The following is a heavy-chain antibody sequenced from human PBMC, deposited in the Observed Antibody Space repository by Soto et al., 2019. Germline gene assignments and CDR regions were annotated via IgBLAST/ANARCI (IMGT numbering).Heavy chain of an antibody. CDR3: TREPPAGPATAIQPHYYYYYYMDV. J-gene: IGHJ6*03. D-gene: IGHD2-21*02. CDR1: GFTFGDYA. V-gene: IGHV3-49*03. CDR2: IRSKAYGGTT. Sequence: EVQLVESGGGLVQPGRSLRLSCTASGFTFGDYAMSWFRQAPGKGLEWVGFIRSKAYGGTTEYAASVKGRFTISRDDSTSIAYLQMNSLKTEDTAVYYCTREPPAGPATAIQPHYYYYYYMDVWGKGTTVTVSS.